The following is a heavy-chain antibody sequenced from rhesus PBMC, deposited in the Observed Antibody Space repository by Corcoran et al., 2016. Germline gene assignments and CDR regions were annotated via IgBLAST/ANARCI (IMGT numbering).Heavy chain of an antibody. V-gene: IGHV3S5*01. CDR2: ISNGGGSP. Sequence: EVQLVESGGGLVQPGGSLRLSCAASGFTFSSYGMSWVRQAPGKGLEWDSYISNGGGSPYYASSVKGRFTISRDNSKNTLSLQMNSLRAEDTAVYYCATTPVGIAAAGRMGNFDYWGQGVLVTVSS. J-gene: IGHJ4*01. CDR1: GFTFSSYG. CDR3: ATTPVGIAAAGRMGNFDY. D-gene: IGHD6S26*01.